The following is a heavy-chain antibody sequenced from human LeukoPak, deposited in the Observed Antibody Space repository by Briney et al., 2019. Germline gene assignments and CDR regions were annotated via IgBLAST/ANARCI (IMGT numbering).Heavy chain of an antibody. CDR3: ARASIAYYGYYYYYYMDV. J-gene: IGHJ6*03. V-gene: IGHV3-72*01. D-gene: IGHD3-10*01. Sequence: GGSLRLSCAASGFTFSDHYMDWVRQAPGKGLEWVGRTRSKANSYTTEYAASVKGRFTISRDDSKNSLYLQMNSLKTEDTAVYYCARASIAYYGYYYYYYMDVWGKGTTVTISS. CDR2: TRSKANSYTT. CDR1: GFTFSDHY.